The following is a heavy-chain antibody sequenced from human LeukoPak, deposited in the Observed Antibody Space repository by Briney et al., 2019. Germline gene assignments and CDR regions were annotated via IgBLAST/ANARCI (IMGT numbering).Heavy chain of an antibody. V-gene: IGHV4-59*01. CDR1: GGSISSYY. CDR2: IYYSGST. D-gene: IGHD3-22*01. J-gene: IGHJ4*02. Sequence: TSETLSLTCTVSGGSISSYYWSWIRQPPGKGLECIGYIYYSGSTNYNPSLKSRVTISVDTSKNQFSLKLSSVTAADTAVYYCARVSDDSSGYYHYWGQGTLVTVSS. CDR3: ARVSDDSSGYYHY.